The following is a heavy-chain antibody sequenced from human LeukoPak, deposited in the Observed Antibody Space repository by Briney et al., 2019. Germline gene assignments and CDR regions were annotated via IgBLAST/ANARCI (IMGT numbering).Heavy chain of an antibody. CDR1: GGSISSYY. V-gene: IGHV4-59*01. D-gene: IGHD3-10*01. CDR2: IYYSGST. CDR3: ARASLWFGTDFDY. Sequence: SETLSLTCTVSGGSISSYYWSWIRQPPGKGLEWIGYIYYSGSTNYNPSLKSRVTISVDTSKNQFSLKLSSVTAADTAVYYCARASLWFGTDFDYWGQGTLVTVSS. J-gene: IGHJ4*02.